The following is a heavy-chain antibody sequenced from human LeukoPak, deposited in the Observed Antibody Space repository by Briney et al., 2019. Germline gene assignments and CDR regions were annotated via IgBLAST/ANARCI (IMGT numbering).Heavy chain of an antibody. Sequence: SQTLSLTCTVSGGSISSGDYYWSWIRQPPGKGLEWIGYIYYSGSTYYNPSLKSRVTISVDTSNNQFSLKLSSVTAADTAVYYCAREVTTPKNWFDPWGQGTLVTVSS. V-gene: IGHV4-30-4*01. D-gene: IGHD1-1*01. CDR1: GGSISSGDYY. J-gene: IGHJ5*02. CDR3: AREVTTPKNWFDP. CDR2: IYYSGST.